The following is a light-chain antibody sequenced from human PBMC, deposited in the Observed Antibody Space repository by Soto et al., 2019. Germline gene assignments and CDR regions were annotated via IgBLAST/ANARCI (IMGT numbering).Light chain of an antibody. CDR3: QQYNSYLYS. CDR2: KAS. V-gene: IGKV1-5*03. J-gene: IGKJ2*01. Sequence: DIQMTQSPSTLSASVGDRATITCRASQSVNSRLAWYQQKPGKAPKLLIYKASSLESGVPSRFSGSGSGTEFTLTISSLQPDDFAPYYCQQYNSYLYSFGQGTKVDIK. CDR1: QSVNSR.